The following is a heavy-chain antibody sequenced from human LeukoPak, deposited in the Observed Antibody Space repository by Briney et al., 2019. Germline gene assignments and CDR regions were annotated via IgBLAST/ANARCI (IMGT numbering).Heavy chain of an antibody. CDR3: AKDDGLIMFSS. V-gene: IGHV3-23*01. D-gene: IGHD3-16*01. Sequence: GGSLRLSCAASGFTFSDYAMSWVRQAPGKGLEWVSGITGSGGSTYYAGSVKGRITISRDNSKNTLYLQVNSLRAEDTAVYYCAKDDGLIMFSSWGQGTLVTVSS. CDR1: GFTFSDYA. J-gene: IGHJ5*02. CDR2: ITGSGGST.